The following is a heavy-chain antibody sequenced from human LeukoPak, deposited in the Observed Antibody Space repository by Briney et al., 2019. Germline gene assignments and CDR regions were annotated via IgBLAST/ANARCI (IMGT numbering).Heavy chain of an antibody. CDR2: IKQDGSEK. V-gene: IGHV3-7*01. J-gene: IGHJ4*02. Sequence: PGGSLRLSCAASGFSFSSYWMSWVRQAPGKGLEWVANIKQDGSEKYYVDSVKGRFTISRDNAKNSLYLQMNSLRAEDTAVYYCARDPYYYDSSGYYYYSHFDYWGQGTLVTVSS. CDR1: GFSFSSYW. D-gene: IGHD3-22*01. CDR3: ARDPYYYDSSGYYYYSHFDY.